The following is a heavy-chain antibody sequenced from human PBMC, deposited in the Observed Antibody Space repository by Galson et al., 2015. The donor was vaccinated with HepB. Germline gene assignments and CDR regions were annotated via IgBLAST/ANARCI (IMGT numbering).Heavy chain of an antibody. CDR3: ARRGSDDCGGDCYQPQPYYYYYMDV. V-gene: IGHV1-69*13. CDR1: GGTFSSYA. J-gene: IGHJ6*03. D-gene: IGHD2-21*01. Sequence: SVKVSCKASGGTFSSYAISWVRQAPGQGLEWMGGIIPIFGTANHAQKFQGRVTITADESTSTAYMELSSLRSEDTAVYYCARRGSDDCGGDCYQPQPYYYYYMDVWGKGTTVTVSS. CDR2: IIPIFGTA.